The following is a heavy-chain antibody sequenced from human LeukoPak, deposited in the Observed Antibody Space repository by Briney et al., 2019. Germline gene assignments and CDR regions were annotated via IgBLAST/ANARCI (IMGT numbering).Heavy chain of an antibody. CDR1: GFTFTNCW. Sequence: GGSLRLSCAASGFTFTNCWMHWVRQAPGMGLVWVSRLPPDELGIIYADSVKGRFTVSRDNAKNTVYLQMNNLRVDDTAMYYCVGTIASRGSEYWGQGALVTVSS. D-gene: IGHD6-6*01. J-gene: IGHJ4*02. V-gene: IGHV3-74*01. CDR3: VGTIASRGSEY. CDR2: LPPDELGI.